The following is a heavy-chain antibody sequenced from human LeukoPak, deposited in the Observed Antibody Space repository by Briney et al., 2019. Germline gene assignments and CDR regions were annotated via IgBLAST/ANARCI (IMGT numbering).Heavy chain of an antibody. J-gene: IGHJ4*02. CDR3: AKAMSTDHYDSRGFYRVDFDS. D-gene: IGHD3-22*01. CDR1: GFTFSTYA. Sequence: GGSLTLSCAASGFTFSTYAMSWVRQAPGKGLEWVSALTNSGGSGAVTYYADSVKGRFIISRDNSKSTLYLQLSSLRADDTAVYYCAKAMSTDHYDSRGFYRVDFDSWGQGTLVTVSS. CDR2: LTNSGGSGAVT. V-gene: IGHV3-23*01.